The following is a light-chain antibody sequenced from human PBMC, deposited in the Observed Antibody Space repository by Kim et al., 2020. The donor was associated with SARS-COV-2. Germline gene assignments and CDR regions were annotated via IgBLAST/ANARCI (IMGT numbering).Light chain of an antibody. V-gene: IGLV7-46*01. CDR2: DTR. J-gene: IGLJ3*02. CDR1: TGAGTSGHY. Sequence: PGGTVTLTCGSSTGAGTSGHYPYWFKQKPGQAPRTLIYDTRNKHSWTPARFSGSLLGGKAALTLSGAQPEDEAEYYCLLSYSGAWVFGGGTQLTVL. CDR3: LLSYSGAWV.